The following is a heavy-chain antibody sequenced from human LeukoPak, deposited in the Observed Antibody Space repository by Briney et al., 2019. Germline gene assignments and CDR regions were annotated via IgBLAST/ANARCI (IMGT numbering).Heavy chain of an antibody. CDR1: GYTFTSYD. Sequence: ASVKVSCKASGYTFTSYDINWVRQATGQGLEWMGWMNPNSGNTGYAQKFQGRVTMTRNTSISTAYMELSSLRSEDTAVYYCARGHMATIKDYYYYMDVWGKGTTVTASS. V-gene: IGHV1-8*01. D-gene: IGHD5-24*01. J-gene: IGHJ6*03. CDR3: ARGHMATIKDYYYYMDV. CDR2: MNPNSGNT.